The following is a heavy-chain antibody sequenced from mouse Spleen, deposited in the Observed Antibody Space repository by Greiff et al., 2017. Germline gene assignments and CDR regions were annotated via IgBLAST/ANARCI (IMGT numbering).Heavy chain of an antibody. D-gene: IGHD4-1*01. J-gene: IGHJ4*01. CDR2: INPYNGGT. Sequence: VQLQQSGPVLVKPGASVKMSCKASGYTFTDYYMNWVKQSHGKSLEWIGVINPYNGGTSYNQKFKGKATLTVDKSSSTAYMELNSLTSEDSAVYYCARSRELTEGAMDYWGQGTSVTVSS. CDR1: GYTFTDYY. V-gene: IGHV1-19*01. CDR3: ARSRELTEGAMDY.